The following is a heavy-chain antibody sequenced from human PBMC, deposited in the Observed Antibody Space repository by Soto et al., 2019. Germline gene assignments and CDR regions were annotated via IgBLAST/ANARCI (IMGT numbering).Heavy chain of an antibody. J-gene: IGHJ6*03. D-gene: IGHD3-10*01. CDR1: GGSFSGYY. Sequence: SETLSLTCAVYGGSFSGYYWSWIRQPPGKGLEWIGEINHSRSTNYNPSLKSRVTISVDTSKNQFSLKLSSVTAADTAVYYCARALYYYGSGSYYTLQNYYMDVWGKGTTVTVSS. CDR3: ARALYYYGSGSYYTLQNYYMDV. CDR2: INHSRST. V-gene: IGHV4-34*01.